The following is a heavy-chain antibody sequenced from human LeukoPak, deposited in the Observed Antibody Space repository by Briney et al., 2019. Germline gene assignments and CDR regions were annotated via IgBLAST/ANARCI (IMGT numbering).Heavy chain of an antibody. CDR3: ARGPVRDYSNY. Sequence: PSETLSLTCTVSGVPITSGGYYWSWIRQHPGKGLEWLGYIHYSGSTYYNPSLKSRLTISLDTSKNHFSLRLTSVTAADTAVYYCARGPVRDYSNYWGRGTLVTVSS. D-gene: IGHD4-11*01. J-gene: IGHJ4*02. CDR1: GVPITSGGYY. V-gene: IGHV4-31*03. CDR2: IHYSGST.